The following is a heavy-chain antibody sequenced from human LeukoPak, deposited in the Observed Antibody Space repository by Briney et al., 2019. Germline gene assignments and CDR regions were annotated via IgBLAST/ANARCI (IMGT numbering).Heavy chain of an antibody. Sequence: SETLSLTCAVYGGSFSGYYWSWIRQPPGKGLEWIGEINHSGSTNYNPSLKSRVTISIDTSKNQFSLKLNSMTAADTAIHSCARAVIAVVKAFDDWGQGTLVTVSS. CDR2: INHSGST. CDR1: GGSFSGYY. D-gene: IGHD3-22*01. J-gene: IGHJ4*02. V-gene: IGHV4-34*01. CDR3: ARAVIAVVKAFDD.